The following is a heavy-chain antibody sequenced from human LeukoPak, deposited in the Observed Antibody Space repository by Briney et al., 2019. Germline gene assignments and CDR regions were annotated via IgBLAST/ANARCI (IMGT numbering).Heavy chain of an antibody. J-gene: IGHJ4*02. Sequence: ASVTDSCMASGYTFTTFGITWVRQAPGQGLEWMGWSSTYNGNTNYAQNLQGRVTMTTDTSTSTAYMELRSLTSDDTAVYYCARVGTDCSGGSCYWGQGTLVTVSS. D-gene: IGHD2-15*01. CDR1: GYTFTTFG. V-gene: IGHV1-18*01. CDR2: SSTYNGNT. CDR3: ARVGTDCSGGSCY.